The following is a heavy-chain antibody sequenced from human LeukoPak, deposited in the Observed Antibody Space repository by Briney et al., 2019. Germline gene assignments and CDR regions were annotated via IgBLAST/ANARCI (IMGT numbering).Heavy chain of an antibody. V-gene: IGHV3-9*01. CDR3: EKDRGYDSSVYLVL. J-gene: IGHJ4*02. CDR1: GFTFDDYA. CDR2: ISWNSGSI. D-gene: IGHD3-22*01. Sequence: PGRSLRLSCAASGFTFDDYAMHWVRQAPGKGLEWVSGISWNSGSIGYADSVKGRFTISRDNAKNSLYLQMNSLRAEDTALYYCEKDRGYDSSVYLVLWGQETLLTVSS.